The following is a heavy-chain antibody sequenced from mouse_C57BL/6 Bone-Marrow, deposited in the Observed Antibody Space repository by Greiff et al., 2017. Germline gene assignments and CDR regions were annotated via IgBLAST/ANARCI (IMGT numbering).Heavy chain of an antibody. CDR1: GYSITSDY. CDR3: ARAYDSNYDYAMDY. D-gene: IGHD2-5*01. J-gene: IGHJ4*01. V-gene: IGHV3-8*01. Sequence: EVKLVESGPGLAKPSQTLSLTCTVTGYSITSDYWNWIRKFPGNKLEYMGYISYSGSTYYNPSLISRISLTRDTSKNQYSLQLNSVTTGHTATYYGARAYDSNYDYAMDYWGQGTSVTVSS. CDR2: ISYSGST.